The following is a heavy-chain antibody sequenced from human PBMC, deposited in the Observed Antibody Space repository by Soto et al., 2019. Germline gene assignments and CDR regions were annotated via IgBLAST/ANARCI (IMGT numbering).Heavy chain of an antibody. CDR2: IIPIFGTA. V-gene: IGHV1-69*06. J-gene: IGHJ5*02. Sequence: QVQLVQSGAEVKKPGSSVKVSCKASGGTFSSYAISWVRQAPGQGLEWMGGIIPIFGTANYAQKFQGRVTITADKSTSTAYMELSSLRSEDTAVYYCARYLPDYYDNSGYQNWFDPWGQGTLVTVSS. CDR1: GGTFSSYA. D-gene: IGHD3-22*01. CDR3: ARYLPDYYDNSGYQNWFDP.